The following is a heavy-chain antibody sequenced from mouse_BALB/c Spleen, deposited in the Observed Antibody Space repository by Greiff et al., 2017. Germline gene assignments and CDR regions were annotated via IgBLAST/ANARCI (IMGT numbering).Heavy chain of an antibody. J-gene: IGHJ4*01. Sequence: DVHLVESGGGLVKPGGSLKLSCAASGFAFSSYDMSWVRQTPEKRLEWVAYISSGGGSTYYPDTVKGRFTISRDNAKNTLYLQMSSLKSEDTAMYYCARHDGYYGAMDYWGQGTSVTVSS. CDR1: GFAFSSYD. CDR2: ISSGGGST. D-gene: IGHD2-3*01. V-gene: IGHV5-12-1*01. CDR3: ARHDGYYGAMDY.